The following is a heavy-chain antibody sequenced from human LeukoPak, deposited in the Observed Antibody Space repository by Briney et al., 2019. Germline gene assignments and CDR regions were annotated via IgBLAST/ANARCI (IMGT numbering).Heavy chain of an antibody. CDR1: GGSISSYY. CDR2: IYYSGST. J-gene: IGHJ4*02. V-gene: IGHV4-59*04. D-gene: IGHD2-2*01. CDR3: ARHWVPYQVDY. Sequence: NPSETLSLTCTVSGGSISSYYWSWIRQPPGKGLEWIGYIYYSGSTYYNPSLKSRVTISVDTSKNQFSLKLSSVTAADTAVYYCARHWVPYQVDYWGQGTLVTVSS.